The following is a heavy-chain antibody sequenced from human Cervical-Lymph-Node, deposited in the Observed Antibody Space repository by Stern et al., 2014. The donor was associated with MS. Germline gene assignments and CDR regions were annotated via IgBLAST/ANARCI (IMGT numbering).Heavy chain of an antibody. Sequence: EVQLEESGGGLVQPGGSLRLSCLASGFPFNDHWMQWVRQAPGKGLVCVSRIDRDGSSTSYADSVKGRFTISRDNAKNTLYLQMNGLRVDDTAVYYCAREGPTGTTPLDYWGQGTLVTVSS. CDR1: GFPFNDHW. CDR2: IDRDGSST. V-gene: IGHV3-74*02. J-gene: IGHJ4*02. D-gene: IGHD4-17*01. CDR3: AREGPTGTTPLDY.